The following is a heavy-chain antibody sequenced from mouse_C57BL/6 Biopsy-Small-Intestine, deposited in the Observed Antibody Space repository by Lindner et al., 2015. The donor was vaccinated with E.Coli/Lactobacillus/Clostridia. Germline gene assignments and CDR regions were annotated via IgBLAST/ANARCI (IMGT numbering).Heavy chain of an antibody. D-gene: IGHD1-1*01. Sequence: SVKVSCKTSGYTFSNYGMSWVRQAPGQGLEWMGWIGAKEGIPNYVNTNYAQKFQGRITMTRDTSTSTAYMELRSLRSDDTAVYYCARDVDIEDGMDVWGQGTTVTVSS. V-gene: IGHV1-84*02. CDR2: IGAKEGIPN. CDR1: GYTFSNYG. J-gene: IGHJ1*01. CDR3: ARDVDIEDGMDV.